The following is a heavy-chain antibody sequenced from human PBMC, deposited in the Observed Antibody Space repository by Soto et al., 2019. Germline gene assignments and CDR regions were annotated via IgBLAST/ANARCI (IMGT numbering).Heavy chain of an antibody. CDR2: ISRDNNYI. D-gene: IGHD2-15*01. J-gene: IGHJ4*02. V-gene: IGHV3-21*01. CDR1: GFIFTDYS. Sequence: EVQLVESGGGLVKPGGSLRLSCVASGFIFTDYSMLWVRQSPGKGLEWVSAISRDNNYIYYADSVKGRFTISRDNAKNSLFLHVNPLRPEDAAVYYSGRGKTCTGDSCYGGVDYWGPGTLVTVSS. CDR3: GRGKTCTGDSCYGGVDY.